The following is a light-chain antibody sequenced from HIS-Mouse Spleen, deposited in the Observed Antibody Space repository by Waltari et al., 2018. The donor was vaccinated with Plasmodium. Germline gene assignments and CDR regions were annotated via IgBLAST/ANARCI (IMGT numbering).Light chain of an antibody. V-gene: IGLV3-27*01. Sequence: SYELTQPSSVSVSPGQTARITCSGAVLAKKYARWFQQKPGQAHVLVIYKDSERPSGMPERFSGSSSGTTVTLTISGAQVEDEADYYCYSAADNNRVFGGGTKLTVL. CDR3: YSAADNNRV. J-gene: IGLJ3*02. CDR2: KDS. CDR1: VLAKKY.